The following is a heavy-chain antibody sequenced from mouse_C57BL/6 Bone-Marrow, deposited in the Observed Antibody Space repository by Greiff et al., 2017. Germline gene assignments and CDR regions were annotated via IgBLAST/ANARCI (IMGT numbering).Heavy chain of an antibody. Sequence: EVQRVESGGGLVKPGGSLQLSCAASGFTFSSYAMSWVRQTPEKRLEWVATISDGGSYTYYPDNVKGRFTISRDNAKNNLYRQMSHLKSEDTAMYYCASAGAPYAMDYWGQGTSVTVSS. CDR3: ASAGAPYAMDY. CDR2: ISDGGSYT. D-gene: IGHD4-1*01. CDR1: GFTFSSYA. V-gene: IGHV5-4*01. J-gene: IGHJ4*01.